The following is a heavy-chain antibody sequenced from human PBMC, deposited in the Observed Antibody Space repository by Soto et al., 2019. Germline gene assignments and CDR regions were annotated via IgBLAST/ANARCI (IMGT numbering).Heavy chain of an antibody. CDR3: YIPFYYHSMDV. V-gene: IGHV3-15*01. D-gene: IGHD3-10*01. CDR1: GFTFSHAW. CDR2: IKSLSDGGTA. J-gene: IGHJ6*02. Sequence: GGSLRLSCTASGFTFSHAWMTWVRQTPGMGLEWVGRIKSLSDGGTADYGAPVKGRFTLSRDDSRNTVFLQMTSLKTDDTAVYYCYIPFYYHSMDVWGQGTTVTVSS.